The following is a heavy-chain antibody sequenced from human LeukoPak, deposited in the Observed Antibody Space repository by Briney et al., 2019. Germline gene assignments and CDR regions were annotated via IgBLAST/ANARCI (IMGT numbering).Heavy chain of an antibody. J-gene: IGHJ4*02. Sequence: GGSLRLSCVASGITFISAWMNWVRQAPGKGLEWVGRIKSKTDGGTAEHAAPVKGRFIISRDDSKNMLYLQMTSLNSDDTGVYYCATALRGVGFWGQGTLVTVPS. CDR3: ATALRGVGF. CDR2: IKSKTDGGTA. V-gene: IGHV3-15*01. CDR1: GITFISAW. D-gene: IGHD3-3*01.